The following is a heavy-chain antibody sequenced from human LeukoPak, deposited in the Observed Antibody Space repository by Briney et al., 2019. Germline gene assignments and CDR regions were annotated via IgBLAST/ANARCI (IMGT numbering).Heavy chain of an antibody. CDR3: ARRSATCGLDY. Sequence: PGGSLRLSCAASGFTFSSYWMSWARQAPGKGLEWVANIKQDGSDKYYVDSVKGRFTISRDNAKNTLYLQMNSLRAEDTAVYYCARRSATCGLDYWGQGNLVTVSS. J-gene: IGHJ4*02. D-gene: IGHD3/OR15-3a*01. V-gene: IGHV3-7*03. CDR1: GFTFSSYW. CDR2: IKQDGSDK.